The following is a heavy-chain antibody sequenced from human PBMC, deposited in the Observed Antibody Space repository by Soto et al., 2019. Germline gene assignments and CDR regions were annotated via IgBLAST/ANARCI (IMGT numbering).Heavy chain of an antibody. CDR2: ISPTGGST. J-gene: IGHJ5*02. CDR1: GYKHSFDTYA. CDR3: AKVKSGIVPTIGVGFHS. Sequence: EVQLLESGGGLAQPGGSLRLSCAGSGYKHSFDTYAMSWVRQAPGKGLEWVAGISPTGGSTYYGDSVKGRFTISRDNSKVTLFLQMSRLRLEEAAVYCCAKVKSGIVPTIGVGFHSWGRGTLITVSS. D-gene: IGHD5-12*01. V-gene: IGHV3-23*01.